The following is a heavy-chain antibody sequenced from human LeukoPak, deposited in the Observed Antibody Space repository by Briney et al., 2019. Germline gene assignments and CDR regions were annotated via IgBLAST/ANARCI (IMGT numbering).Heavy chain of an antibody. V-gene: IGHV3-30*03. Sequence: GRSLRPSCAASGFTFSSYGMHWVRQAPGKGLEWVAVISYDGSNKYYADSVKGRFTISRDNSKNTLYLQMNSLRAEDTAVYYCARSHSSGWYSAGLPFDPWGQGTLVTVSS. CDR3: ARSHSSGWYSAGLPFDP. D-gene: IGHD6-19*01. J-gene: IGHJ5*02. CDR1: GFTFSSYG. CDR2: ISYDGSNK.